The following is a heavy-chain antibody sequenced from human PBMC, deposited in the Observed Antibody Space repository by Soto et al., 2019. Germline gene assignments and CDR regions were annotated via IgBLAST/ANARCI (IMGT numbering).Heavy chain of an antibody. Sequence: GGSLRLSCAASGFTFSSYGMHWVRQAPGKGLEWVAVIWYDGSNKYYADSVKGRFTISRDNSKNTLYLQMNSLRAEDTAVYYWARDSSPYFTIFGVVSYGMDVWGQGTTVTVSS. J-gene: IGHJ6*02. V-gene: IGHV3-33*01. D-gene: IGHD3-3*01. CDR3: ARDSSPYFTIFGVVSYGMDV. CDR2: IWYDGSNK. CDR1: GFTFSSYG.